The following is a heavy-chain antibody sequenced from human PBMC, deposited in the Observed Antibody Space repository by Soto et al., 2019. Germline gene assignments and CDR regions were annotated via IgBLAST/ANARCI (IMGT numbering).Heavy chain of an antibody. D-gene: IGHD4-17*01. CDR2: INNDGSST. V-gene: IGHV3-74*01. CDR1: GFTFSSYW. J-gene: IGHJ4*02. Sequence: GGSLRLSCAASGFTFSSYWMHWVRQAPGKGPVWVSRINNDGSSTTYADSVKGRFTISRDNAKNTVYLQMNSLRAEDTAVYYCARDTISYGVNPLFDYWGQGTMVTVYS. CDR3: ARDTISYGVNPLFDY.